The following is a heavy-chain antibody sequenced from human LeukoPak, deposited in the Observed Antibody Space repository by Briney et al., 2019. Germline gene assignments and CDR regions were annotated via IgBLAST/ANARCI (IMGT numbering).Heavy chain of an antibody. CDR3: ARGLIQYFDY. Sequence: SEALSLTCTVSGGSISSYYWSWIRQPPGKGLEWIGYIYYSGSTNYNPSLKSRVTISVDTSKNQFSLKLSSVTAADTAVYYCARGLIQYFDYWGQGTVVTVSS. CDR1: GGSISSYY. CDR2: IYYSGST. D-gene: IGHD5-18*01. V-gene: IGHV4-59*01. J-gene: IGHJ4*02.